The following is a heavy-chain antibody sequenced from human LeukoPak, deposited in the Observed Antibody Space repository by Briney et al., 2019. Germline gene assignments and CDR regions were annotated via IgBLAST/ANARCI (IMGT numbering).Heavy chain of an antibody. CDR3: ARDWQSGYSSGWYSG. J-gene: IGHJ4*02. D-gene: IGHD6-19*01. CDR1: GYTFTSYG. V-gene: IGHV1-18*01. Sequence: ASVKVSCKASGYTFTSYGISWVRQAPGQGLEWMGWISAYNGNTNYAQKLQGRVTMTTDTSTSTAYMELRSLRSDDTAVYYCARDWQSGYSSGWYSGWGQGTLVTVSS. CDR2: ISAYNGNT.